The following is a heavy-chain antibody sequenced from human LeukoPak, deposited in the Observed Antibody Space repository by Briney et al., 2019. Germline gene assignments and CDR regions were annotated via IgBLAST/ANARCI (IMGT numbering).Heavy chain of an antibody. D-gene: IGHD3-3*01. Sequence: PSETLSLTRTVSGGSISSYYWSWIRQPPGKGLEWIGYIYYSGSTNYNPSLKSRVTISVDTSKNQFSLKLSSVTAADTAVYYCARDLRYYDFWSGYYTDPYYYYGMDVWGQGTTVTVSS. CDR3: ARDLRYYDFWSGYYTDPYYYYGMDV. J-gene: IGHJ6*02. V-gene: IGHV4-59*01. CDR1: GGSISSYY. CDR2: IYYSGST.